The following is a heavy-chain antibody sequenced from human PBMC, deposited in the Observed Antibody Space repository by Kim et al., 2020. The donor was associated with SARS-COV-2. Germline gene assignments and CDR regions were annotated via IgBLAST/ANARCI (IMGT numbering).Heavy chain of an antibody. CDR3: ARIGIAAAGKDVYYYGMDV. CDR2: IYYSGST. Sequence: SETLSLTCTVSGGSISSGGYYWSWIRQHPGKGLEWIGYIYYSGSTYYNPSLKSRVTISVDTSKNQFSLKLSSVTAADTAVYYCARIGIAAAGKDVYYYGMDVWGQGTTVTVSS. V-gene: IGHV4-31*03. J-gene: IGHJ6*02. CDR1: GGSISSGGYY. D-gene: IGHD6-13*01.